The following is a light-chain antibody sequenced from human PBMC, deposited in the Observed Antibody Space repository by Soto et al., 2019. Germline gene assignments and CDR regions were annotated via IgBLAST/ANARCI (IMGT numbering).Light chain of an antibody. Sequence: EIVLTQPPGTLSLSPGERATLSCRASQSVSANNLAWYQQKAGQAPRLLIYGASTRATGIPARFSGSGSGTEFTLTISSLQSEDFAVYYCQQYNNWRTFGQGTKVDIK. J-gene: IGKJ1*01. CDR2: GAS. CDR1: QSVSANN. V-gene: IGKV3-15*01. CDR3: QQYNNWRT.